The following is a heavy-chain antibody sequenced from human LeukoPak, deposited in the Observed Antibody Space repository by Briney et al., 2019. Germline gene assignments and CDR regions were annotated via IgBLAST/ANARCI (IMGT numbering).Heavy chain of an antibody. V-gene: IGHV2-5*01. Sequence: VSGPTLVKPTQTLTLTCTFSGFSLSTSGVGVGWIRQPPGKALEWLALIYWNDDKRYSPSLKSRLTITKDTSKNQVVLTMTNMDPVDTATYYCAHTTYYDFWSGYSDWGQGTLVTVSS. CDR1: GFSLSTSGVG. J-gene: IGHJ4*02. D-gene: IGHD3-3*01. CDR2: IYWNDDK. CDR3: AHTTYYDFWSGYSD.